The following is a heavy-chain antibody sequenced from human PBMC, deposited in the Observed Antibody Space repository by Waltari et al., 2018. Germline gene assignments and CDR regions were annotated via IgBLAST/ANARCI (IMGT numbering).Heavy chain of an antibody. CDR2: IYYSGST. Sequence: QLQLQESGPGLVKPSETLSLTCTVSGGSISSSSYYWGWIRQPPGKGLEWIGSIYYSGSTYYNPSLKSRVTISVDTSKNQFSLKLSSVTAADTAVYYCARDRRAEGHFDYWGQGTLVTVSS. CDR1: GGSISSSSYY. V-gene: IGHV4-39*07. D-gene: IGHD6-13*01. CDR3: ARDRRAEGHFDY. J-gene: IGHJ4*02.